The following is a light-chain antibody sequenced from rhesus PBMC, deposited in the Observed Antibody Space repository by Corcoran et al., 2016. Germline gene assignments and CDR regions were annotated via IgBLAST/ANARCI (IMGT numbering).Light chain of an antibody. CDR3: QKYSSSPPFT. CDR2: GAS. J-gene: IGKJ3*01. V-gene: IGKV3-53*01. Sequence: QVILTQSPATLSLSPGERATLSCRASQSVGSSLAWYQQKPGQAPRLLIYGASSRATGIPDRFSGSGSGTEFTLTISSLEPEDYAVYYCQKYSSSPPFTFGPGTKLDIK. CDR1: QSVGSS.